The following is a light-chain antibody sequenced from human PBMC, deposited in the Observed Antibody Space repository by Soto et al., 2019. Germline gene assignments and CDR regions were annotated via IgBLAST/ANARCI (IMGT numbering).Light chain of an antibody. J-gene: IGKJ1*01. Sequence: IVMTQSPATLSVSPGERATLFCRASQSVSSNLAWYQQKPGQAPRLLIYGASTRATGIPARFSGSGSGTEFTLTISSLQSEDFAVYYCQQRSNWTFGQGTKVDIK. CDR2: GAS. CDR3: QQRSNWT. CDR1: QSVSSN. V-gene: IGKV3-15*01.